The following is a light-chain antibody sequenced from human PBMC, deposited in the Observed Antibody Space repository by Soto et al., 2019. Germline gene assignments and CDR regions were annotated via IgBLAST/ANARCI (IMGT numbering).Light chain of an antibody. Sequence: EIVLTQSPATLSLSPGERATLSCRASQSVSSYLACYQQQPGQAPRLLIYDASNRATGIPARFSGSGSGTDFTLTISSLEPEDFAVYYCQQRSNWPPFTFGPGTKVDIK. J-gene: IGKJ3*01. CDR1: QSVSSY. CDR2: DAS. CDR3: QQRSNWPPFT. V-gene: IGKV3-11*01.